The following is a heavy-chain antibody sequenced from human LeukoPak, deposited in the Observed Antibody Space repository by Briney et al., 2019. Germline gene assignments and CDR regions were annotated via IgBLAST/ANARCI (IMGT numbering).Heavy chain of an antibody. V-gene: IGHV4-4*07. CDR3: ARDFYASGFYFWFDP. CDR2: ISPSGPT. D-gene: IGHD2/OR15-2a*01. CDR1: GGYTGSHY. J-gene: IGHJ5*02. Sequence: SETLSLTCTVSGGYTGSHYWSWIRQPAGKGLEWIGRISPSGPTHYNPSLGSRVTMSVDTSNNFFSLRLTSVTAADTAVYYCARDFYASGFYFWFDPWGQGILVTVSS.